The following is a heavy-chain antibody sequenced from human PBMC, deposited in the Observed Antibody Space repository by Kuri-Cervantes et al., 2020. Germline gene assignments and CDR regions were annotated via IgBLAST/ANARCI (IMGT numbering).Heavy chain of an antibody. J-gene: IGHJ5*02. CDR1: NDSIVHNY. Sequence: SETLSLTCIVSNDSIVHNYWSWIRQSPGKGLEWIGNIYYSGDTNYNPSLKSRVTISVDTSKNQFSLKLSSVTAADTAVYYCARGVGICSSTSCYVWFDPWGQGTLVTVSS. CDR3: ARGVGICSSTSCYVWFDP. CDR2: IYYSGDT. V-gene: IGHV4-59*01. D-gene: IGHD2-2*01.